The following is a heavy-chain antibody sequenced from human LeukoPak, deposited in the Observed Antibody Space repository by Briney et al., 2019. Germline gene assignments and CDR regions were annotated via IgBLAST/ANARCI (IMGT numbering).Heavy chain of an antibody. V-gene: IGHV4-38-2*01. CDR1: GYSISSDFY. CDR3: ANADTEDYFDS. D-gene: IGHD3-16*01. Sequence: SETLSLTCAVSGYSISSDFYWGWVRQPPGKGLEWVGSIYHDETTYYNPSLKSRVTISLHTSRKQFSLNLASVTAADTAIYYCANADTEDYFDSWGQGTLVTVSS. CDR2: IYHDETT. J-gene: IGHJ4*02.